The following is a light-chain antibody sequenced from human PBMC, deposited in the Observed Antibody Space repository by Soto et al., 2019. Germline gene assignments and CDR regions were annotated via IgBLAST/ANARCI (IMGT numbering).Light chain of an antibody. CDR1: QSLVHGDGTTY. CDR2: RVS. J-gene: IGKJ2*01. Sequence: VMTQTPLSSPVTLGQPASISCRSSQSLVHGDGTTYLNWLHQRPGQPPRLLIYRVSNRFSGVQDRFSGSGAGTDLALKISRVEAEDVGIYYCRQATHYPPYTFGQGTTLEI. V-gene: IGKV2-24*01. CDR3: RQATHYPPYT.